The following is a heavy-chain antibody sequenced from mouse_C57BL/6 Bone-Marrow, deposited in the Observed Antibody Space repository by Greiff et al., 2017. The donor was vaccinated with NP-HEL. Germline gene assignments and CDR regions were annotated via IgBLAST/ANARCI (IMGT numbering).Heavy chain of an antibody. J-gene: IGHJ3*01. CDR2: INPSSGYT. V-gene: IGHV1-4*01. Sequence: VQLQQSGAELARPGASVKMSCKASGYTFTSYTMHWVKQRPGQGLEWIGYINPSSGYTKYNQKFKDQATLTADKSSSTAYMQLSSLTSEDSAVSYCARWCFYYDYDWFAYWGQGTLVTVTA. CDR1: GYTFTSYT. CDR3: ARWCFYYDYDWFAY. D-gene: IGHD2-4*01.